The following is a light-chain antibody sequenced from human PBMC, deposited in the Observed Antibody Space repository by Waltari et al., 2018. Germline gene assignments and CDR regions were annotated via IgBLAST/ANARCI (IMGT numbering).Light chain of an antibody. CDR3: ATWDDSLSGRV. Sequence: QSVLTQPPSTSGTPGQRVTISCSGSTSNLGTNTVTWYQLLPGTAPKTVIFANYHRPSGVPDRFSASKSGTSASLVISELQSEDEADYFCATWDDSLSGRVFGSGTKVIVL. V-gene: IGLV1-44*01. J-gene: IGLJ6*01. CDR1: TSNLGTNT. CDR2: ANY.